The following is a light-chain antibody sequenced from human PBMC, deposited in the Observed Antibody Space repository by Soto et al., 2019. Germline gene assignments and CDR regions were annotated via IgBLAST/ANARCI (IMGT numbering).Light chain of an antibody. CDR2: EGS. Sequence: QSALTQPASVSGSPGQSITISCTGTSSDVGSYNLVSWYQQHPDKAPKLIIYEGSKRPSGVSIRFSGSKSGNTASLTISGLQAEDGADYYCCSYAGSSTFVVFGGGTKVTVL. V-gene: IGLV2-23*03. CDR3: CSYAGSSTFVV. J-gene: IGLJ2*01. CDR1: SSDVGSYNL.